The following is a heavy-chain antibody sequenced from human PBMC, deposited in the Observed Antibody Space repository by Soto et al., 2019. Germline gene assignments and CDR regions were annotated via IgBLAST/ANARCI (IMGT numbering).Heavy chain of an antibody. D-gene: IGHD2-15*01. V-gene: IGHV1-18*01. CDR3: ARVVYCSGGSCYSGDWFDP. CDR2: ISAYNGNT. J-gene: IGHJ5*02. Sequence: GASVKVSCKASGYTFTAYAMHWVRQAPGQGLEWMGWISAYNGNTNYAQKLQGRVTMTTDTSTSTAYMELRSLRSDDTAVYYCARVVYCSGGSCYSGDWFDPWGQGTLVTVSS. CDR1: GYTFTAYA.